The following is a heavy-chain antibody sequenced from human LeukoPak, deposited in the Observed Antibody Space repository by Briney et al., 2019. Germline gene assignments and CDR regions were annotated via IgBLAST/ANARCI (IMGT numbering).Heavy chain of an antibody. V-gene: IGHV1-24*01. CDR1: GYNFNELS. Sequence: ASVKVSCKVSGYNFNELSMHWVRQAPGKGLEWMGGFDPEDGETIYAQKFQGRVTMTEDTSTDTAYMELSSLRSEDTAVYYCATDYGANGRSAFDIWGQGTMVTVSS. J-gene: IGHJ3*02. CDR3: ATDYGANGRSAFDI. D-gene: IGHD4-17*01. CDR2: FDPEDGET.